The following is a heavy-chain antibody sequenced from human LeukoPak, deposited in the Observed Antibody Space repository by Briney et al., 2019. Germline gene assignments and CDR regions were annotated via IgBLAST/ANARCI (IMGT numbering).Heavy chain of an antibody. D-gene: IGHD3-10*01. V-gene: IGHV4-39*01. CDR3: ARHPAYGPFDY. J-gene: IGHJ4*01. Sequence: SETLSLTCTVSGGSISSSSYYWGWIRRPPGTGLEWIGTIYSSGTPYYNPSLKSRVTISVDTSKNQFSLKLTSVTAADTAVFYCARHPAYGPFDYWGHGALVTVSS. CDR1: GGSISSSSYY. CDR2: IYSSGTP.